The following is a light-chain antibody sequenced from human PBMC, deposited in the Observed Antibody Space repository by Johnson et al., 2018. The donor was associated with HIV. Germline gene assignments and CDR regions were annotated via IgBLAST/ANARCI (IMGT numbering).Light chain of an antibody. J-gene: IGLJ1*01. V-gene: IGLV1-51*02. CDR1: SSNIGNNY. CDR3: GAWESSLNTYV. Sequence: SVLTQPPSVSAAPGQKVTISCSGSSSNIGNNYVCWFKQLPGTAPKLLIYENNKRPSGIPDRFSGSKSGTSASLGITGLQTGDEADYYCGAWESSLNTYVFGTGTKVTVL. CDR2: ENN.